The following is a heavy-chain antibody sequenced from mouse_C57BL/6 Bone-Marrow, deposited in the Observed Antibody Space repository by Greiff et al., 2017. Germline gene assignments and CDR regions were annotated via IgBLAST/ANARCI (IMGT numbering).Heavy chain of an antibody. CDR1: GFTFSDYG. J-gene: IGHJ4*01. Sequence: EVKLVESGGGLVKPGGSLKLSCAASGFTFSDYGMHWVRQAPEKGLEWVAYISSGSSTIYYADTVKGRFTISRDNAKNTLFLQMTSLRSEDTAMYYCANHLRNYAMDYWGQGTSVTVSS. D-gene: IGHD1-1*01. CDR3: ANHLRNYAMDY. V-gene: IGHV5-17*01. CDR2: ISSGSSTI.